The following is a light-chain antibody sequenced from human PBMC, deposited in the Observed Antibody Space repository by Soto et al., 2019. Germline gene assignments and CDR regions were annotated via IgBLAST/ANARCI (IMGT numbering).Light chain of an antibody. CDR3: QQTYSSPQT. V-gene: IGKV1-39*01. CDR1: QTVSIY. CDR2: AAS. J-gene: IGKJ1*01. Sequence: DIQMTQSPSSLSASVADRVTITFRASQTVSIYLNWYRQKPGKAPELLIFAASDLQSGVPSRFSGSGSGTDFTLTISSLQPEDFATYYCQQTYSSPQTFGQGTKVDI.